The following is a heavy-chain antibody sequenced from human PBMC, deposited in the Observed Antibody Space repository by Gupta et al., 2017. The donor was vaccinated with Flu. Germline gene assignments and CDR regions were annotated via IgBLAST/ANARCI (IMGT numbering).Heavy chain of an antibody. CDR1: GFTFADYA. V-gene: IGHV3-43D*04. D-gene: IGHD3-3*02. CDR3: AKGPPFLKGDYYYYGMDV. CDR2: ISWDGGST. Sequence: EVQLVESGGVVVQPGGSLRLSCAASGFTFADYAMHWVRQAPGKGLEWVSLISWDGGSTYYADSVKGRFTISRDNSKNSLYLQMNSLRAEDTALYYCAKGPPFLKGDYYYYGMDVWGQGTTVTVSS. J-gene: IGHJ6*02.